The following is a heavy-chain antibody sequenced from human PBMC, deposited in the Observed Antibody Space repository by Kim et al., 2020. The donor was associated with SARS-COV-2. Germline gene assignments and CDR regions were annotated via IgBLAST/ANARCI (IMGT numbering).Heavy chain of an antibody. CDR2: IYYNGNT. V-gene: IGHV4-59*08. CDR3: ARRALGSCSGGGCYWAF. J-gene: IGHJ3*01. Sequence: SETLSLTCTVSGGSISRYYWSWIRQPPGKGLEWIGYIYYNGNTNYNPSLKSRVTISVDTSKNQFSLKLSSVTAADTAVYYCARRALGSCSGGGCYWAF. D-gene: IGHD2-15*01. CDR1: GGSISRYY.